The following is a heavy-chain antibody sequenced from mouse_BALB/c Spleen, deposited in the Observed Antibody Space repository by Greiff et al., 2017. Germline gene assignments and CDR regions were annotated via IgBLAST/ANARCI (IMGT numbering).Heavy chain of an antibody. CDR1: GFTFSSYG. V-gene: IGHV5-6*02. D-gene: IGHD2-4*01. J-gene: IGHJ4*01. CDR3: ARPSTMITLYAMDY. Sequence: DVKLVESGGDLVKPGGSLKLSCAASGFTFSSYGMSWVRQTPDKRLEWVATISSGGSYTYYPDSVKGRFTISRDNAKNTLYLQMSSLKSEDTAMYYCARPSTMITLYAMDYWGQGTSVTVSS. CDR2: ISSGGSYT.